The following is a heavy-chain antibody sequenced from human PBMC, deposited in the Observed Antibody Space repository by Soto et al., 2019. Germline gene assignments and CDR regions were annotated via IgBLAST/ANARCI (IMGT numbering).Heavy chain of an antibody. CDR1: GFSLSTSGMC. Sequence: SGPTLVNPTQTLTLTCTFSGFSLSTSGMCVSWIRQPPGKALEWLARIDWDDDKYYSTSLKTRLTISKDTSKNQVVLTMTNMDPVDTATYYCARMSGYCSGGSCYSGAFDIWGQGTMVTVSS. J-gene: IGHJ3*02. CDR3: ARMSGYCSGGSCYSGAFDI. D-gene: IGHD2-15*01. V-gene: IGHV2-70*11. CDR2: IDWDDDK.